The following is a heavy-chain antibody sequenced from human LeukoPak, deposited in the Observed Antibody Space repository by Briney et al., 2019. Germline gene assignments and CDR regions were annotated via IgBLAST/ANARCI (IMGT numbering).Heavy chain of an antibody. V-gene: IGHV3-30*18. D-gene: IGHD4-17*01. CDR3: AKDGDYRSFDY. CDR1: GFTFSSYG. CDR2: ISYDGSNK. J-gene: IGHJ4*02. Sequence: GRSLRLSCAASGFTFSSYGMHWVRQAPGKGLEWAAVISYDGSNKYYADSVKGRFTISRDNSKNTLYLQMNSLRAEDTAVYYCAKDGDYRSFDYWGQGTLVTVSS.